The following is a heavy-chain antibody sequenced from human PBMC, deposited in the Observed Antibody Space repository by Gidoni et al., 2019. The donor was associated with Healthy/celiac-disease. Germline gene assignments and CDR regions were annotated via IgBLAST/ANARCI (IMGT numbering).Heavy chain of an antibody. Sequence: GLEWVAVISYDGSNKYYADSVKGRFTISRDNSKNTVYLQMNSLRAEDTAVYYCASGYPLQPNYYDSSGYFDYWGQGTLVTVSS. V-gene: IGHV3-30*03. J-gene: IGHJ4*02. D-gene: IGHD3-22*01. CDR3: ASGYPLQPNYYDSSGYFDY. CDR2: ISYDGSNK.